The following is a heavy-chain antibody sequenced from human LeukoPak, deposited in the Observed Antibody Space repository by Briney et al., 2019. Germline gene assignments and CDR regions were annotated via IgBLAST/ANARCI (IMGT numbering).Heavy chain of an antibody. CDR1: GXTFSSYA. J-gene: IGHJ4*02. Sequence: GGSLRLSCAASGXTFSSYAMSWVRQAPGKGLEWVSSISGSGGSTYYADSVEGRFTISRDNSKNTLYLQMNSLRAEDTAVYYCAKDGFDYYDSSGYYYFDYWGQGTLVTVSS. V-gene: IGHV3-23*01. D-gene: IGHD3-22*01. CDR3: AKDGFDYYDSSGYYYFDY. CDR2: ISGSGGST.